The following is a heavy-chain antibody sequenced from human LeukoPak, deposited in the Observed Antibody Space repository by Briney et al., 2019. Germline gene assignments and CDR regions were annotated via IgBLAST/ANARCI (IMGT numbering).Heavy chain of an antibody. J-gene: IGHJ4*02. V-gene: IGHV4-39*01. Sequence: PSETLSLTRTVSGGSISSSSYYWGWIRQPPGKGLEWIWSIYYSGSTYYNPSLKSRLTISVDTSKSQFSMKLSSVTAADTAVYYCARQLGYCSSTSCYAGKVDYWGQGTLVTVSS. CDR1: GGSISSSSYY. D-gene: IGHD2-2*01. CDR3: ARQLGYCSSTSCYAGKVDY. CDR2: IYYSGST.